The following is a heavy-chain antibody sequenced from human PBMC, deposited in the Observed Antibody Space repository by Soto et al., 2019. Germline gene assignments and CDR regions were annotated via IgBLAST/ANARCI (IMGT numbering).Heavy chain of an antibody. CDR3: AKDKDGSGSYLIDY. J-gene: IGHJ4*02. D-gene: IGHD3-10*01. V-gene: IGHV3-9*01. CDR1: GFTFDDYA. Sequence: AGGSLRLSCAASGFTFDDYAMHWVRQAPGKGLEWVSGISWNSGSIGYADSVKGRFTISRDNAKNSLYLQMNSLRAEDTALYYCAKDKDGSGSYLIDYWGQGTLVTVSS. CDR2: ISWNSGSI.